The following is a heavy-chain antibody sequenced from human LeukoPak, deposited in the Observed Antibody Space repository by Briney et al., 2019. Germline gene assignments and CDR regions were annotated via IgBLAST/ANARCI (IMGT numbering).Heavy chain of an antibody. CDR3: ARVPGGVEGLGSGRTCFDP. V-gene: IGHV1-69*05. CDR1: GGTFSSYA. D-gene: IGHD3-10*01. Sequence: SVKVSCKASGGTFSSYAISWVRQAPGQGLEWMGGIIPIFGTANYAQKFQGRVTITTDESTSTAYMELSSLRSEDTAVYYCARVPGGVEGLGSGRTCFDPWGQGTLVTVSS. J-gene: IGHJ5*02. CDR2: IIPIFGTA.